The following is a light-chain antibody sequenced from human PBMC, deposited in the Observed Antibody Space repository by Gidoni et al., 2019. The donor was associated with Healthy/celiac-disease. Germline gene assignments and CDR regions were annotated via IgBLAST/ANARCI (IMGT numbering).Light chain of an antibody. Sequence: QSVLTQPPSVSAAPGQKVTISCSGSSSNIGNNYVSWYQQLPGTAPKLLSYDNNKRPSGIPDRCSGSKSGTSATLGITGLQTGDEADYYCGTWDSSLSAVVFGGGTKLTVL. CDR1: SSNIGNNY. CDR2: DNN. CDR3: GTWDSSLSAVV. V-gene: IGLV1-51*01. J-gene: IGLJ2*01.